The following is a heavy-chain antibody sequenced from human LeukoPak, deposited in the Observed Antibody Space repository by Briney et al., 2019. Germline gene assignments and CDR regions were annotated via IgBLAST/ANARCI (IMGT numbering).Heavy chain of an antibody. J-gene: IGHJ4*02. Sequence: TGGSLRLSCAVSGFTFRSYAIHWVRQTPGKGLEWVAIISYDGGEKYYAGSGKGRFSISRDNSKNTLYLQMNSLRTEDTAVYYCAREGEALDYWGQGTLVTVSS. V-gene: IGHV3-30*04. D-gene: IGHD3-10*01. CDR2: ISYDGGEK. CDR3: AREGEALDY. CDR1: GFTFRSYA.